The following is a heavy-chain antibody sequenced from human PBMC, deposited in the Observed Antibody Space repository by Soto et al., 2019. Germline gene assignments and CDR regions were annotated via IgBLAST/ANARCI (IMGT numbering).Heavy chain of an antibody. V-gene: IGHV3-11*01. Sequence: GGSLRLSCAASGFTFSDYFMSWLRQAPGKGLEWVSYISTSGTTIYYADSVKGRFTISRDNTKNSLYLQMNSLRAEDTAVYYCARDQLDYASPFDYWGQGTLVTVSS. CDR3: ARDQLDYASPFDY. J-gene: IGHJ4*02. CDR1: GFTFSDYF. CDR2: ISTSGTTI. D-gene: IGHD2-2*01.